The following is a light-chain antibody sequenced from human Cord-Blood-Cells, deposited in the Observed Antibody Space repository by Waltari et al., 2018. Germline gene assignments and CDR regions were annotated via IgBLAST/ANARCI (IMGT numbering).Light chain of an antibody. CDR3: QQYGSSPT. CDR1: QSVSSSY. Sequence: EIVLTQSPGTLSLSPGERVTLSCRASQSVSSSYLAWYQQKPGQAPRLLIYGASSRATGIPDRFSGSGSGTDFTLTISRLGPEDFAVYYCQQYGSSPTFGQGTRLEIK. J-gene: IGKJ5*01. V-gene: IGKV3-20*01. CDR2: GAS.